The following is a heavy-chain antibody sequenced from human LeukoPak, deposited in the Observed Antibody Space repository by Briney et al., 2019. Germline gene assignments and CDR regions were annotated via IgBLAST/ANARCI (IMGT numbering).Heavy chain of an antibody. CDR3: ARLQQRDARDY. CDR2: IKQDGSQI. D-gene: IGHD5-18*01. V-gene: IGHV3-7*02. J-gene: IGHJ4*02. Sequence: PGGSLILSCAASGFTLSNYWMSWVRQAPGKGLEWVANIKQDGSQIYVVTSVRGRFTVSRDNAKNSLYLQMNSLRAEDTAVYYCARLQQRDARDYWGQGTLVTVSS. CDR1: GFTLSNYW.